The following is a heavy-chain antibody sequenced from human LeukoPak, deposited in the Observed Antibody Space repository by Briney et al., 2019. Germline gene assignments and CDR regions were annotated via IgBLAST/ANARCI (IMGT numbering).Heavy chain of an antibody. CDR1: GYSISSGYY. V-gene: IGHV4-38-2*01. J-gene: IGHJ3*02. D-gene: IGHD3-10*02. Sequence: PSESLSLTCAVSGYSISSGYYWAWIRQFPGKGLEWIGSIFHSGSTYDNPSLKSRVSTSVGASKNHFSLTLTSVTAADTAVYHCARHMTTDMLDAFDIWGQGTMVIISS. CDR2: IFHSGST. CDR3: ARHMTTDMLDAFDI.